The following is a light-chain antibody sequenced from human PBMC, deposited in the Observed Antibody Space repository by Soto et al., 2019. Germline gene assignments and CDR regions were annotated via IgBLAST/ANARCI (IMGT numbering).Light chain of an antibody. CDR2: GAS. CDR3: QQYGSSPWT. J-gene: IGKJ1*01. V-gene: IGKV3-20*01. CDR1: QSIANS. Sequence: EIVLTQSPGTLSLSPGERASLSCRASQSIANSLAWYQQKPGQAPRLLIFGASNRATGIPARFIASGSGTDFTLTISRLGPEDFAVYYCQQYGSSPWTFGQGTKVDIK.